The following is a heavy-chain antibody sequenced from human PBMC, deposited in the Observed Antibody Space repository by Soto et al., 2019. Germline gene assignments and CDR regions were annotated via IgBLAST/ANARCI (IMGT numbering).Heavy chain of an antibody. J-gene: IGHJ6*02. Sequence: ASVKVSCKASGRTFSSYAISWVRQAPGQGLEWMGGISPTFGTAHYAQKFQGRVTITADASTSTAYMELSSLRYEVTAVYYCARDYGYCSGGSCYSNDYGMDVWGQGTTVTVSS. V-gene: IGHV1-69*13. D-gene: IGHD2-15*01. CDR3: ARDYGYCSGGSCYSNDYGMDV. CDR2: ISPTFGTA. CDR1: GRTFSSYA.